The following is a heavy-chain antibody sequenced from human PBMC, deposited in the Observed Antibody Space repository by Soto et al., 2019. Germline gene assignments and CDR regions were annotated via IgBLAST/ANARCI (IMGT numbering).Heavy chain of an antibody. Sequence: GSLRLSCAASGFTFSSYAMSWVRQAPGKGLEWVSAISGSGGSTYYADSVKGRFTISRDNSKNTLYLQMNSLRAEDTAVYYCAKGNDFWSGYYGMDVWGQGTTVTVSS. V-gene: IGHV3-23*01. CDR3: AKGNDFWSGYYGMDV. D-gene: IGHD3-3*01. J-gene: IGHJ6*02. CDR2: ISGSGGST. CDR1: GFTFSSYA.